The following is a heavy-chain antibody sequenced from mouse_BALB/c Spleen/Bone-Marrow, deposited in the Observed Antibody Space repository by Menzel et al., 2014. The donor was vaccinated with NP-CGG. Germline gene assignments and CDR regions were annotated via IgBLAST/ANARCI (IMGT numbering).Heavy chain of an antibody. CDR3: ARILLRSYAMDY. D-gene: IGHD1-1*01. Sequence: EVHLVESGPSLVKPSQTLSLTCSVTGYSITSGDWNWIRKFPGNKLEYMGYISYRGSTYYNPSLKSRISITRNTSKNQYCLQLNSMTTEDTATYYSARILLRSYAMDYWGQGTSVTVSS. CDR1: GYSITSGD. J-gene: IGHJ4*01. V-gene: IGHV3-8*02. CDR2: ISYRGST.